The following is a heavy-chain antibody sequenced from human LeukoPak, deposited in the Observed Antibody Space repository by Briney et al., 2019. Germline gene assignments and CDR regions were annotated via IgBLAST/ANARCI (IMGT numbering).Heavy chain of an antibody. J-gene: IGHJ4*02. CDR1: GITFSSYA. D-gene: IGHD2-15*01. V-gene: IGHV3-23*01. CDR3: AKDALQYCSGGNCRDPHYFDY. CDR2: ISGSGGST. Sequence: GGSLRLSCAASGITFSSYAMSWVRQAPGKGLEWVSAISGSGGSTYYADSVKGRFTISRGNSKNTLYLQMNSLRAEDTAVSYCAKDALQYCSGGNCRDPHYFDYWGQGTLVTVSS.